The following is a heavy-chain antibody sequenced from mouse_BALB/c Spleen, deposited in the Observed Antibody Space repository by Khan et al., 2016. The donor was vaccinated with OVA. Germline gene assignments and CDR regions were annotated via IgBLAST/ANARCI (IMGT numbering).Heavy chain of an antibody. Sequence: VQLQQSGAELVRPGALVKLSCKASGFNIKDYYMNWVKQRPEQGLEWIGWIDPENGNTIYDPKFQGKASITADTSSNTAYLQLSSLTSEDTAVDYCARRGYGNYWFAYWGQGTLVTVSA. D-gene: IGHD2-1*01. J-gene: IGHJ3*01. V-gene: IGHV14-1*02. CDR3: ARRGYGNYWFAY. CDR1: GFNIKDYY. CDR2: IDPENGNT.